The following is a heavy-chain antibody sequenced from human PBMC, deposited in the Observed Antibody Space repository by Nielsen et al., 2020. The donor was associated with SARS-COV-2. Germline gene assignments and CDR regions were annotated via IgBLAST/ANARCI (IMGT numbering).Heavy chain of an antibody. Sequence: GESLKISCAASGFTFNAYYMSWIRQAPGKGLESLSYISGDSSDTNYADSVKGRFTISRDNTKNSLYLQMNILRAEDTAVYYCSRDPRILDYWGQGTLVTASS. CDR1: GFTFNAYY. CDR2: ISGDSSDT. J-gene: IGHJ4*02. V-gene: IGHV3-11*06. CDR3: SRDPRILDY.